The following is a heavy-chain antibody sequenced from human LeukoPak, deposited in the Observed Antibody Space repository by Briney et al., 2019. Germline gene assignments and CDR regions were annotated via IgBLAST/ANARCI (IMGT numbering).Heavy chain of an antibody. Sequence: GGSLRLSCAASGFTFSSYGMHWVRQAPGRGLEWVAVISYDGSNEYYADSVKGRFTISRDNSKNTVYMQMNSLRVEDTAVYYCAKEDHYGSGSYLSYWGQGTPVTVSS. V-gene: IGHV3-30*18. D-gene: IGHD3-10*01. CDR2: ISYDGSNE. J-gene: IGHJ4*02. CDR1: GFTFSSYG. CDR3: AKEDHYGSGSYLSY.